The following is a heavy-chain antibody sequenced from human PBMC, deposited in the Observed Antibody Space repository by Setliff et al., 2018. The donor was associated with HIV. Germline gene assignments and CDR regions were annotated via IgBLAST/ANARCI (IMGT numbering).Heavy chain of an antibody. CDR2: IHYRGST. Sequence: KPSETLSLTCTVSGGSIRSHYWNWVRQSPGKGLEWIGYIHYRGSTNYNPSLKSRVIISVDMSKNQFSLKLTSVTAADTAVYYCARDFEASYCGGDCYSGWFDSWGQGILVTV. J-gene: IGHJ5*01. D-gene: IGHD2-21*01. CDR1: GGSIRSHY. CDR3: ARDFEASYCGGDCYSGWFDS. V-gene: IGHV4-59*11.